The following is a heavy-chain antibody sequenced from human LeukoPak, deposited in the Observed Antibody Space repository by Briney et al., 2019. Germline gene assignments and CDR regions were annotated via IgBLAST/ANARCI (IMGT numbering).Heavy chain of an antibody. CDR3: AREPSGIYDTNSFDI. Sequence: ASVKVSCKTSGYIFTIYDINWVRQAPGQGLEWMGWMNPNSRNTGYAQKFQGRVTMTGDTSINTAYMYLSSLRAEDTAVYYCAREPSGIYDTNSFDIWGQGTMVTVSS. J-gene: IGHJ3*02. D-gene: IGHD1-26*01. CDR1: GYIFTIYD. CDR2: MNPNSRNT. V-gene: IGHV1-8*01.